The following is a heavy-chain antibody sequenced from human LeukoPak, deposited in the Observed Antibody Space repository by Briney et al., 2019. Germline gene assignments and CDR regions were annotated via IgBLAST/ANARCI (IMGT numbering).Heavy chain of an antibody. V-gene: IGHV1-46*01. CDR3: ARGIAVAGPVDY. Sequence: ASVTVSCKASGYTFTSYYMHWVRQAPGQGLEWMGIINPSGGSTSYAQKFQGRVTMTRDTSTGTVYMELSSLRSEDTAVYYCARGIAVAGPVDYWGQGTLVTVSS. J-gene: IGHJ4*02. D-gene: IGHD6-19*01. CDR2: INPSGGST. CDR1: GYTFTSYY.